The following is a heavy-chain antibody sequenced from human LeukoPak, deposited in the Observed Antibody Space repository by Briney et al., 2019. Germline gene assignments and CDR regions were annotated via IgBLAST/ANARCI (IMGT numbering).Heavy chain of an antibody. CDR3: SRDFSGSSWFWFDP. J-gene: IGHJ5*02. CDR1: GFTFSRYA. D-gene: IGHD6-13*01. Sequence: PGRSLRLSWAASGFTFSRYATHWVRQAPGKGLEWVAVISYDGSNKYYADSVKGRFTISRDSPKNTLYLQMNTLRAEDTAVYYCSRDFSGSSWFWFDPWGQGTLVTVSS. V-gene: IGHV3-30*04. CDR2: ISYDGSNK.